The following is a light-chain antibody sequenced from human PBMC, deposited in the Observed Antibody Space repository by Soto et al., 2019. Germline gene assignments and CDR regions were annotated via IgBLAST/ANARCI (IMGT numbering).Light chain of an antibody. CDR1: QSLSSN. Sequence: EIVMTQSPATLSVSPGENAALSCRASQSLSSNLAWYQQKAGQAPRLLIYGASTRAAGIPARFSGSGSGTEFTPTIRSLQFKFFEFYFGHQNNRCLPTPCAQGTGPEIK. CDR2: GAS. CDR3: HQNNRCLPTP. V-gene: IGKV3-15*01. J-gene: IGKJ5*01.